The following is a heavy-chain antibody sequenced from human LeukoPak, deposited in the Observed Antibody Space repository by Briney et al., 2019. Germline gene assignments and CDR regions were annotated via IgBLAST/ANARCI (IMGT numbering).Heavy chain of an antibody. V-gene: IGHV1-18*01. J-gene: IGHJ4*02. Sequence: ASVKVSCKASGYTFTSYGISWVRQAPGQGLEWMGWISAYNGNTNYAQKLQGRVTMTTDTSTNTAYMELRSLRSDDTAVYYCARDHEIRITITTNFDYWGQGTLVTVSS. CDR1: GYTFTSYG. D-gene: IGHD3-3*01. CDR3: ARDHEIRITITTNFDY. CDR2: ISAYNGNT.